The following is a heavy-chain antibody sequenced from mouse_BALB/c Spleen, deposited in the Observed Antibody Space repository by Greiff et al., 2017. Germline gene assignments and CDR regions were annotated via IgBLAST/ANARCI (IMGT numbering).Heavy chain of an antibody. V-gene: IGHV3-2*02. CDR1: GYSITSDYA. CDR2: ISYSGST. CDR3: ARGGPFDY. J-gene: IGHJ2*01. Sequence: EVQLQQSGPGLVKPSQSLSLTCTVTGYSITSDYAWNWIRQFPGNKLEWMGYISYSGSTSYNPSLKSRISITRDTSKNQFFLQLNSVTTEDTATYYCARGGPFDYWGQGTTLTVSS.